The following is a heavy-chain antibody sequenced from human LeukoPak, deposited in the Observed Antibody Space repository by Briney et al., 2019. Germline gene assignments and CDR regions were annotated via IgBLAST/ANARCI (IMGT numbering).Heavy chain of an antibody. CDR1: GGSISSGGYY. CDR3: ARGKVPNDAFDI. J-gene: IGHJ3*02. V-gene: IGHV4-31*03. Sequence: PSETLSLTCTVSGGSISSGGYYWSWIRQHPGKGLEWIGYIYYSGSTYYNPSLKSRVTISVDTSKNQLSLKLSSVTAAGTAVYYCARGKVPNDAFDIWGQGTMVTVSS. CDR2: IYYSGST.